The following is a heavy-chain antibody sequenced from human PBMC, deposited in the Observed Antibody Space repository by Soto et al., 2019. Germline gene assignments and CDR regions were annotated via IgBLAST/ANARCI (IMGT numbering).Heavy chain of an antibody. V-gene: IGHV3-30*18. CDR3: AKDLEYSSSPYYYYGMDV. CDR2: ISYDGSNK. CDR1: GFTVSSYG. Sequence: GGSLRLSCAASGFTVSSYGMHWVRQAPGKGLEWVAVISYDGSNKYYADSVKGRFTISRDNSKNTLYLQMNSLRAEDTAVYYCAKDLEYSSSPYYYYGMDVWGQGTTVTVSS. D-gene: IGHD6-6*01. J-gene: IGHJ6*02.